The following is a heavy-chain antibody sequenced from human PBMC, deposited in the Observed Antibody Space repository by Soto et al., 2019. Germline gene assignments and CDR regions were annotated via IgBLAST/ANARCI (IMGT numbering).Heavy chain of an antibody. CDR2: ISYDGSDE. Sequence: GGSLRLSCEASGFTFSSYGMHWVRQAPGKGLEWVAVISYDGSDEYYADSVKGRFTISRDNSKNTLFLQMNSLRAEDTAVYYCARGFNWLVYWGLGTLVTVSS. CDR3: ARGFNWLVY. V-gene: IGHV3-30*03. D-gene: IGHD5-12*01. CDR1: GFTFSSYG. J-gene: IGHJ4*02.